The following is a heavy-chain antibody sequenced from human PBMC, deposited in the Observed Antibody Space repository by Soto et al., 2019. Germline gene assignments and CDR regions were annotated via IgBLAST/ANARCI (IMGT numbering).Heavy chain of an antibody. CDR3: ARDYYGSGSPY. CDR1: GFTFSNAW. D-gene: IGHD3-10*01. CDR2: ISSSSSYI. V-gene: IGHV3-21*01. Sequence: PGGSLRLSCAASGFTFSNAWMSWVRQAPGKGLEWVSSISSSSSYIYYADSVKGRFTISRDNAKNSLYLQMNSLRAEDTAVYYCARDYYGSGSPYWGQGTLVTVSS. J-gene: IGHJ4*02.